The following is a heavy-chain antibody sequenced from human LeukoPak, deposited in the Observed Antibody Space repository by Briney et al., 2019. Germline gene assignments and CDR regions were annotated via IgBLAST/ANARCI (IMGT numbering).Heavy chain of an antibody. CDR1: GYTFTSYG. CDR3: ARTPGYYDFWSGYYTGRDFDY. D-gene: IGHD3-3*01. Sequence: ASVEVSCKASGYTFTSYGISWVRQAPGQGLEWMGWISAYNGNTNYAQKLQGRVTMTTDTSTSTAYMELRSLRSDDTAVYYCARTPGYYDFWSGYYTGRDFDYWGQGTLVTVSS. CDR2: ISAYNGNT. J-gene: IGHJ4*02. V-gene: IGHV1-18*01.